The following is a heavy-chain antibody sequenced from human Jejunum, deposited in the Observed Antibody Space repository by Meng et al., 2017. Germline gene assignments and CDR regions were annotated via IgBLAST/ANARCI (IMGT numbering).Heavy chain of an antibody. D-gene: IGHD6-19*01. CDR2: ISGSGSP. J-gene: IGHJ4*02. CDR3: ARGHSSGLGECESV. CDR1: GGSISTYY. V-gene: IGHV4-59*01. Sequence: SETLSLTCIVSGGSISTYYWSWIRQSPGKGLDWIGYISGSGSPTYNPSLKSRVTISVDTSRNQFSLKLSSVTAADTAVYYCARGHSSGLGECESVWGQGTLVTVSS.